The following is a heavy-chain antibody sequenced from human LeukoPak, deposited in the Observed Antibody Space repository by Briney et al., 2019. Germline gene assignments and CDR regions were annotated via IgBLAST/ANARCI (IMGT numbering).Heavy chain of an antibody. CDR2: IYSGGTT. V-gene: IGHV3-53*01. J-gene: IGHJ4*02. CDR3: AKDPMVAATPAML. Sequence: GGSLRLSCAASGFTVGNNYMNWVRQAPGKGLEWVSLIYSGGTTYYADSVKGRFTISRDNSKNTLYLQMNSLRAEDTAVYYCAKDPMVAATPAMLGGQGTLVTVSS. CDR1: GFTVGNNY. D-gene: IGHD2-15*01.